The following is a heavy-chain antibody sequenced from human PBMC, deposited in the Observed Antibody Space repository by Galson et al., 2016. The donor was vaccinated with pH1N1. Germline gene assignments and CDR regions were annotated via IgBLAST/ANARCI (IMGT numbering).Heavy chain of an antibody. D-gene: IGHD6-6*01. CDR3: ARHQSSSDDYFFYNMDV. V-gene: IGHV5-51*01. Sequence: QSGAEVKKPGESLKISCKGSGYIFSTFRIGWVRQMPGKGLEWMGIVYPGDSDTRYNPSFKGQVTISVDKSISTAYLQWSSLKASDSAIYFRARHQSSSDDYFFYNMDVWGQGTTVT. J-gene: IGHJ6*02. CDR2: VYPGDSDT. CDR1: GYIFSTFR.